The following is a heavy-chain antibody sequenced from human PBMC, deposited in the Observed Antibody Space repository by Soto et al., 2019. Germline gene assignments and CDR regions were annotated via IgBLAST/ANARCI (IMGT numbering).Heavy chain of an antibody. CDR2: ISYDGSNK. D-gene: IGHD5-18*01. Sequence: PGGSLRLSCAASGFTFSSYGMPWVRQAPGKGLEWVAVISYDGSNKYYADSVKGRFTISRDNSKNTLYLQMNSLRAEDTAVYYCATYSYGHRAFDYWGQGTLVTVSS. CDR1: GFTFSSYG. CDR3: ATYSYGHRAFDY. V-gene: IGHV3-30*03. J-gene: IGHJ4*02.